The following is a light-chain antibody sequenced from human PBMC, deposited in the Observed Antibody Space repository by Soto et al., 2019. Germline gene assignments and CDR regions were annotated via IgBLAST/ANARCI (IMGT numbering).Light chain of an antibody. J-gene: IGKJ3*01. CDR2: GAS. Sequence: PGERATLSCRASESISSHYIAWYQHKPGQAPRLLIFGASTRATVIPDRFSGSWSGTDFTLTISRLEPEDFAMYYCQNVGDSPLTLGPGTKVDIK. CDR1: ESISSHY. V-gene: IGKV3-20*01. CDR3: QNVGDSPLT.